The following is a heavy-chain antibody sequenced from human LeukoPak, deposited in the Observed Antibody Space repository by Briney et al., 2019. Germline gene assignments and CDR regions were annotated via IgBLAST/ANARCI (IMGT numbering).Heavy chain of an antibody. CDR2: INPNSGGT. CDR3: AREGAPLGLNWFDP. J-gene: IGHJ5*02. CDR1: GYTFTGYY. Sequence: ASVKVSCKASGYTFTGYYMHWVRQAPGQGLEWMGWINPNSGGTNYAQKFQGRVTMTRGTSISTAYMELSGLRSDDTAVYYCAREGAPLGLNWFDPWGQGTLVTVSS. D-gene: IGHD1-26*01. V-gene: IGHV1-2*02.